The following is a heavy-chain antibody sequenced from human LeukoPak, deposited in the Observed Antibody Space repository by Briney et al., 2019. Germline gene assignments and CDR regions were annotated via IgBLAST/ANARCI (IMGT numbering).Heavy chain of an antibody. CDR2: IYYSGST. V-gene: IGHV4-59*01. CDR1: GGSISSYY. CDR3: ARSYSFESVWEY. Sequence: PSETLSLTCTVSGGSISSYYWSWIRPPPGKGLAWIGYIYYSGSTNYNPSLKSRVTISVDTSRNQFSLRLNSVTAADTAVYYCARSYSFESVWEYWGQGTPVTVSS. D-gene: IGHD3-16*01. J-gene: IGHJ4*02.